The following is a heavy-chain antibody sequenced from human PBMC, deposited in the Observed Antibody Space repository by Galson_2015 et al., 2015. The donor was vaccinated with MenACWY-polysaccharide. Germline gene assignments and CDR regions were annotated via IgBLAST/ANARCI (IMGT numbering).Heavy chain of an antibody. CDR3: ARVPRPSEYYYGSGSPVY. CDR1: GGSISSSSYY. V-gene: IGHV4-39*07. CDR2: IYYSGST. D-gene: IGHD3-10*01. J-gene: IGHJ4*02. Sequence: SETLSLTCTVSGGSISSSSYYWGWIRQPPGKGLEWIGSIYYSGSTYYNPSLKSRVTISVDTSKNQFSLKLSSVTAADTAVYYCARVPRPSEYYYGSGSPVYWGQGTLVTVSS.